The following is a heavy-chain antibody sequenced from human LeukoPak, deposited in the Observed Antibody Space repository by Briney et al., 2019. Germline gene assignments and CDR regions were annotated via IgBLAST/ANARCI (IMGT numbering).Heavy chain of an antibody. CDR2: IYHSGST. CDR1: GGSISSSNW. D-gene: IGHD6-13*01. CDR3: AYSSSWGNTFDP. J-gene: IGHJ5*02. V-gene: IGHV4-4*02. Sequence: SETLSLTCAVSGGSISSSNWWSWVRQPPGKGLEWIGEIYHSGSTNYNPSLKSRVTISVDKSKNQFSLKLSSVTAADTAVYYCAYSSSWGNTFDPWGQGTLVTVSS.